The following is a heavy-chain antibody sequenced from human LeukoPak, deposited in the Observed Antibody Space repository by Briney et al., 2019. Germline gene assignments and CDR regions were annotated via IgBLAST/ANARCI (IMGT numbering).Heavy chain of an antibody. CDR2: ISGSSDYI. Sequence: NTGGSLRLSCAASGFTFSTYSMNWVRQTPRRGLEWVSSISGSSDYIYYADSVKGRFTISRDNAKNSLYLQMNSLRAEDTAVYYCAKDLGYCSSTSCYTPDYWGQGTLVTVSS. V-gene: IGHV3-21*01. D-gene: IGHD2-2*02. J-gene: IGHJ4*02. CDR3: AKDLGYCSSTSCYTPDY. CDR1: GFTFSTYS.